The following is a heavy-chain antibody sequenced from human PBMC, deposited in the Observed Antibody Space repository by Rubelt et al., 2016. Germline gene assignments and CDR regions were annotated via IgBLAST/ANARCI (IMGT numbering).Heavy chain of an antibody. Sequence: LRLSCAASGFTFSSYSMNWVRQAPGKGLEWVSYISSSSSTIYYADSVKGRFTISRDNAKNSLYLQMNSLRAEDTAVYYCARSRMGRIQRPNSRPTINWFDPWGQGTLVTVSS. CDR3: ARSRMGRIQRPNSRPTINWFDP. J-gene: IGHJ5*02. V-gene: IGHV3-48*04. CDR2: ISSSSSTI. CDR1: GFTFSSYS. D-gene: IGHD5-18*01.